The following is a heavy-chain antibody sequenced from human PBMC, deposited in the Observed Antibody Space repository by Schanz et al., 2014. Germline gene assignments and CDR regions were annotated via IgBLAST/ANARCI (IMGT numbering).Heavy chain of an antibody. Sequence: QVQLVQSGAEVKKPGASVKLSCKASNNIFTKYYIHCVRQAPGQGLEWMGLINPYDDTIDYAKKFQGRFTMTRDTSTTTVYMELSSLRSDDTAMYYCVTEKRMESGTWAKAFDIWGQGTWVTVSS. J-gene: IGHJ3*02. D-gene: IGHD3-3*01. CDR1: NNIFTKYY. V-gene: IGHV1-46*01. CDR2: INPYDDTI. CDR3: VTEKRMESGTWAKAFDI.